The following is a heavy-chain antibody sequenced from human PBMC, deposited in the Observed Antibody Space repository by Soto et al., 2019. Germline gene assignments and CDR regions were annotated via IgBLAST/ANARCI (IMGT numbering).Heavy chain of an antibody. CDR2: ISGSGGST. V-gene: IGHV3-23*01. CDR1: GFTFSSYA. J-gene: IGHJ3*02. Sequence: QPGGSLRLSCAASGFTFSSYAMSWVRQAPGKGLEWVSAISGSGGSTYYADSVKGRFTISRDNSKNTLYLQMNSLRAEDTAVYYCARGRYCSGGSCYPDAFDIWGQGTMVTVSS. D-gene: IGHD2-15*01. CDR3: ARGRYCSGGSCYPDAFDI.